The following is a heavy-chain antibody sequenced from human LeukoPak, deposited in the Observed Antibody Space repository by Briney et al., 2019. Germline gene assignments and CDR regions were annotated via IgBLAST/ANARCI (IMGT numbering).Heavy chain of an antibody. CDR3: ARDAYDDSSES. CDR2: LNPDGSRK. J-gene: IGHJ5*02. D-gene: IGHD3-3*01. V-gene: IGHV3-7*01. CDR1: GFTFSVSW. Sequence: GGSLRLSCAASGFTFSVSWMSWVRQAPGKGLEWVANLNPDGSRKFYVDSVKGRLTISRDNAKNSLYLQMHSLRAEDTALYYCARDAYDDSSESWGQGTLVTVSS.